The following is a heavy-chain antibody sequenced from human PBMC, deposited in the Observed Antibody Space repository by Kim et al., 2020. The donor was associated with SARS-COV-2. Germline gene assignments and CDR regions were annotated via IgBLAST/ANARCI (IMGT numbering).Heavy chain of an antibody. CDR2: MNPNSGNT. D-gene: IGHD3-22*01. CDR3: ARVWSVYYYDSSGYRDAFDI. J-gene: IGHJ3*02. V-gene: IGHV1-8*01. CDR1: GYTFTSYD. Sequence: ASVKVSCKASGYTFTSYDINWVRQATGQGLEWMGWMNPNSGNTGYAQKFQGRVTMTRNTSISTAYMELSSLRSEDTAVYYCARVWSVYYYDSSGYRDAFDIWGQGTMVTVSS.